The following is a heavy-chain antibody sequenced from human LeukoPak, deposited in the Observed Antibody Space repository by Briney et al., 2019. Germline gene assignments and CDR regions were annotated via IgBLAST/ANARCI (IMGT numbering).Heavy chain of an antibody. D-gene: IGHD3-10*01. CDR2: INHNGVT. CDR1: DGSFSGYY. Sequence: PSETLSLTCAVYDGSFSGYYWSWIRQPPGKGLEWIGEINHNGVTNYNPSLESRVTISEDSSKNQFSLKLTSVTAADTAVYYCARNGRGAGTHVDYWGQGTLVTVSS. J-gene: IGHJ4*02. CDR3: ARNGRGAGTHVDY. V-gene: IGHV4-34*01.